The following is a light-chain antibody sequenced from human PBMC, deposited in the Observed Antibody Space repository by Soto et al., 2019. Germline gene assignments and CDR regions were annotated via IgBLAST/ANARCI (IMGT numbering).Light chain of an antibody. V-gene: IGLV2-8*01. CDR1: KNDVGFYDF. CDR3: KSYAGSNTYV. Sequence: QSALTQPPSASGSPGQSVTISCTGTKNDVGFYDFVSWYQHHPGKAPRLIIYGVVQRPSGVPDRFSGSKSCNTASLPVSGLQAADEADYFCKSYAGSNTYVFGSGTKLTVL. CDR2: GVV. J-gene: IGLJ1*01.